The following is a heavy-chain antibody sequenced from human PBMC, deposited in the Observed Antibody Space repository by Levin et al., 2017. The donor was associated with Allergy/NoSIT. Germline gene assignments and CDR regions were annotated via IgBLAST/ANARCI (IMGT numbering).Heavy chain of an antibody. CDR2: IGSSGETK. CDR3: SRQRSSGSPIYNFYAMDA. D-gene: IGHD2/OR15-2a*01. J-gene: IGHJ6*02. V-gene: IGHV3-48*03. CDR1: GFTFINYD. Sequence: QAGGSLRLSCAASGFTFINYDMNWVRQAPGKGLEWIASIGSSGETKYYVNSVKGRITISRDNAKNSLFLQMNSLRVEDTAIYYCSRQRSSGSPIYNFYAMDAWGQGTTVTVPS.